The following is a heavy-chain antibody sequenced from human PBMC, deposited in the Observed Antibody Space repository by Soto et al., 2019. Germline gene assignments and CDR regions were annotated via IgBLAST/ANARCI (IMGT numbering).Heavy chain of an antibody. J-gene: IGHJ5*02. CDR3: ARDLARRLGELNLNWFDP. Sequence: ASVKVSCKASGYTFTSYGISWVRQAPGQGLEWMGWISAYNGNTNYAQKLQGRVTMTTDTSTSTAYMELRSLRSDDTAVYYCARDLARRLGELNLNWFDPWGQGTLVTVSS. CDR1: GYTFTSYG. V-gene: IGHV1-18*01. D-gene: IGHD3-16*01. CDR2: ISAYNGNT.